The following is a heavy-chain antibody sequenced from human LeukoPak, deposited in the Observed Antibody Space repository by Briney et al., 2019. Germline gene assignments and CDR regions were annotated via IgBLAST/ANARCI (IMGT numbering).Heavy chain of an antibody. V-gene: IGHV3-74*01. CDR1: GFTFSSYW. Sequence: GGSLRLSYAASGFTFSSYWMHWVRQAPGKGLVWVSRINSDGSSTSYADSVKGRFTISRDNAKNTLYLQMNSLRAEDTAVYYCASGLYYDFWSGYSPTYYYDSSGYLFDCWGQGTLVTVSS. J-gene: IGHJ4*02. CDR3: ASGLYYDFWSGYSPTYYYDSSGYLFDC. CDR2: INSDGSST. D-gene: IGHD3-3*01.